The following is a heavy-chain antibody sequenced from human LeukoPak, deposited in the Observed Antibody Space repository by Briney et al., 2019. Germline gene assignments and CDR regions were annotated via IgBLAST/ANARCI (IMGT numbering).Heavy chain of an antibody. CDR1: GSTFSSYW. CDR3: ARAGYCSRTSCYQRFHYYYMDV. Sequence: GGSLRLSCAASGSTFSSYWMHWVRQVPGKGPVWVSRINSDGSSTSYADSVKGRFTISRDNAKNTVYLQMNSLRVEDTAVYYCARAGYCSRTSCYQRFHYYYMDVWGKGTTVTVSS. CDR2: INSDGSST. D-gene: IGHD2-2*01. J-gene: IGHJ6*03. V-gene: IGHV3-74*01.